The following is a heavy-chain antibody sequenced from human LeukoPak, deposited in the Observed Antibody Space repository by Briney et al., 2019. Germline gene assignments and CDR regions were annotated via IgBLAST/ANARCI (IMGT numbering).Heavy chain of an antibody. V-gene: IGHV1-2*02. CDR3: ARVSLTIFGVVISYFDY. J-gene: IGHJ4*02. CDR2: INPNSGGT. D-gene: IGHD3-3*01. CDR1: GFTFSSYG. Sequence: SCAASGFTFSSYGMHWVRQAPGQGLEWMGWINPNSGGTNYAQKFQGRVTMTRDTSISTAYMELSRLRSDDTAVYYCARVSLTIFGVVISYFDYWGQGTLVTVSS.